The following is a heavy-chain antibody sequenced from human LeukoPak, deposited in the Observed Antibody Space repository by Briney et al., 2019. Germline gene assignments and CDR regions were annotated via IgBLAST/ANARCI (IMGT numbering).Heavy chain of an antibody. CDR1: GGTFSSYA. Sequence: ASVKVSCKASGGTFSSYAISWVRQAPGQGLEWMGGIIPIFGTANYAQKFQGRVTITADESTSTAYMELSSLRSEDTAVYYCARGIAGSYYYYYYYMDVWGKGTTVTVSS. V-gene: IGHV1-69*13. CDR2: IIPIFGTA. CDR3: ARGIAGSYYYYYYYMDV. J-gene: IGHJ6*03.